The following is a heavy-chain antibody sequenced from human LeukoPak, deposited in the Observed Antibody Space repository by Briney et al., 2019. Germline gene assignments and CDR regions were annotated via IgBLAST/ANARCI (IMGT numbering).Heavy chain of an antibody. CDR2: IYSGGST. CDR1: GFIVSSKY. J-gene: IGHJ4*02. CDR3: ARAGPIDY. V-gene: IGHV3-53*01. Sequence: GGSLRLSCAASGFIVSSKYMSWVRQAPGKGLEWVSVIYSGGSTYYAASVEGRFTISRDNSKNTVYLQMNSLRVEDTAVYYCARAGPIDYWGQGILVTVSS.